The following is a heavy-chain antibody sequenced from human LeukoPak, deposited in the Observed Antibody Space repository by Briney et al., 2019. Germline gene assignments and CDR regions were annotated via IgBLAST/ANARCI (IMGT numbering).Heavy chain of an antibody. CDR2: IYSGGIT. CDR1: GFTVSSNY. Sequence: GGSLSLFCTASGFTVSSNYMSWLRHAPGKALEWVSVIYSGGITCYADSVRGRFTISRDNSKNTVDLQMNSLRAEDTAVYYCARGHCYDSSVAYWGQGTLVTVSS. V-gene: IGHV3-66*01. CDR3: ARGHCYDSSVAY. D-gene: IGHD3-22*01. J-gene: IGHJ4*02.